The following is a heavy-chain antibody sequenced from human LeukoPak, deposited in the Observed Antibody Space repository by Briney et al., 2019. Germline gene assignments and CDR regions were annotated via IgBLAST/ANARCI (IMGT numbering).Heavy chain of an antibody. V-gene: IGHV1-2*06. CDR1: GYIFTGYY. D-gene: IGHD5-12*01. Sequence: APVKVSCKASGYIFTGYYVHWVRQAPGQGLEWVGRINPKTGGRSFSPRFQGRVTVTSDTSTNTVYMELSSLKLDDTAPYYCGRGYSGYDWKFDPWGQGTRVTVSS. CDR2: INPKTGGR. CDR3: GRGYSGYDWKFDP. J-gene: IGHJ5*02.